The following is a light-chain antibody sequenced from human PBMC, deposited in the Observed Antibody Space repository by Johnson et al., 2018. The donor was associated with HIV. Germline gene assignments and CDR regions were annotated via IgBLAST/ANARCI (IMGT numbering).Light chain of an antibody. CDR1: SSNIGNNY. CDR2: DNN. J-gene: IGLJ1*01. V-gene: IGLV1-51*01. Sequence: HSVLTQPPSVSAAPGQKVTISCSGSSSNIGNNYVSWYQQLPGTAPKLLIYDNNKRPSGIPDRFSGSKSGTSATLGITGLQTGDEADYYCGTWDSSLSVYVFGTGIKGTVL. CDR3: GTWDSSLSVYV.